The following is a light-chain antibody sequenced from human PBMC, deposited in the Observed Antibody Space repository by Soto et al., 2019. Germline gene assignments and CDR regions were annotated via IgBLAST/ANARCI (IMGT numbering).Light chain of an antibody. CDR3: QQYNNWPRT. CDR1: QSVSNN. Sequence: IVMTQSPATLSVSPGERATLSCRASQSVSNNLAWYQQKPGQAPRLLIYGASTRATGIPARFSGSGSGTEFTLTISSLQSEDFALYYSQQYNNWPRTFGQGTKVDIK. V-gene: IGKV3-15*01. CDR2: GAS. J-gene: IGKJ1*01.